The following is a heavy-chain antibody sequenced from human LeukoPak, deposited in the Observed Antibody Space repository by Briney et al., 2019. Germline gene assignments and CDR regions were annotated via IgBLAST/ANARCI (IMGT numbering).Heavy chain of an antibody. J-gene: IGHJ6*02. Sequence: ASVKVSCKASGYTFTSYYMHWVRQAPGQGLEWMGIINPSGGSTSYAQKFQGRVTMTRDTSTSTVYMELSSLRSEDTAVYYCARDHELRNYYDSSGYPVLIGMDVWGQGTTVTVSS. CDR1: GYTFTSYY. CDR3: ARDHELRNYYDSSGYPVLIGMDV. V-gene: IGHV1-46*01. D-gene: IGHD3-22*01. CDR2: INPSGGST.